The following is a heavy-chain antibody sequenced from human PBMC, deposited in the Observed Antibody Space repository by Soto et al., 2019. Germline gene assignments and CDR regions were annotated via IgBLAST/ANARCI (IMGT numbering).Heavy chain of an antibody. Sequence: QVQLVESGGGVVQPGRSLRLSCAASGFTFSSYGMHWVRQAPGKGLEWVAVIWYDGSNKYYADSVKGRFTISRDNSKNTLYLQMNSLRAEDTAVYYCASDYGVPAKAFDIWGQGTMVTVSS. CDR2: IWYDGSNK. D-gene: IGHD4-17*01. V-gene: IGHV3-33*01. CDR3: ASDYGVPAKAFDI. CDR1: GFTFSSYG. J-gene: IGHJ3*02.